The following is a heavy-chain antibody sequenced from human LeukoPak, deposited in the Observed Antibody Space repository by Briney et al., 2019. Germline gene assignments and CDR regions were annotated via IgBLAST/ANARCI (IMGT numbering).Heavy chain of an antibody. CDR1: GGTFSSYA. CDR2: IIPIFGTA. CDR3: ARGDSSGYSY. D-gene: IGHD3-22*01. Sequence: SVKVSRKASGGTFSSYAISWVRQAPGQGLEWMGRIIPIFGTANYAQKFQGRVTITTDESTSTAYMELSSLRSEDTAVYYCARGDSSGYSYWGQGTLVTVSS. J-gene: IGHJ4*02. V-gene: IGHV1-69*05.